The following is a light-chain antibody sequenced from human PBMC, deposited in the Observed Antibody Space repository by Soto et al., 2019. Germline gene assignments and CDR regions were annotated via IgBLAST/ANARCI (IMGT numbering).Light chain of an antibody. CDR2: GAS. J-gene: IGKJ4*01. Sequence: DVQMTQSPPSLSASVGDVVTITCRASQSIRTYLNWYQQKPGKAPKLLIFGASSLQSGVPSRFSGGGSGTAFTLAISSLQPADFATYFCQQGYSLPLTFGGGTRVEIK. CDR3: QQGYSLPLT. V-gene: IGKV1-39*01. CDR1: QSIRTY.